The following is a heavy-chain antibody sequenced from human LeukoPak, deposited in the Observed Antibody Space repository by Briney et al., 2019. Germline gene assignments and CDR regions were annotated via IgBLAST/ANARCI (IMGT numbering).Heavy chain of an antibody. CDR3: AKGAGYCSSTSCYFPLDY. Sequence: GGSLRLSCAASGFTFDDYAMHWVRQAPGKGLEWVSLISLDGGSTYYADSVRGRFTISRDNSKNSLYLQMNSLRAEDTALYYCAKGAGYCSSTSCYFPLDYWGQGTLVTVSS. CDR1: GFTFDDYA. V-gene: IGHV3-43D*03. CDR2: ISLDGGST. J-gene: IGHJ4*02. D-gene: IGHD2-2*03.